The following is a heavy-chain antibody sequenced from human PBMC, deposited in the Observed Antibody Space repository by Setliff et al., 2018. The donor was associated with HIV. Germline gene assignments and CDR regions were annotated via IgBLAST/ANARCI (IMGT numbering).Heavy chain of an antibody. J-gene: IGHJ4*02. CDR2: IKEDGSEK. CDR1: GFTFRRYW. CDR3: AREVVVITLDYFDY. V-gene: IGHV3-7*01. D-gene: IGHD3-22*01. Sequence: GGSLRLSCAASGFTFRRYWMNWVRQAPGKGLEWVANIKEDGSEKYYVDSVKGRFTISRDKAKNSLYLQMNSLRAEDTAVYYCAREVVVITLDYFDYWGQGTLVTVSS.